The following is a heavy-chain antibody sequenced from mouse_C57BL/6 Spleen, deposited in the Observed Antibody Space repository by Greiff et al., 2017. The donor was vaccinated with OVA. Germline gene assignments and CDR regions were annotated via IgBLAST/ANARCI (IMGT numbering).Heavy chain of an antibody. J-gene: IGHJ2*01. CDR1: GYTFTSYW. CDR3: ARKGASSWGYYFGY. D-gene: IGHD3-1*01. Sequence: QVQLQQPGAELVRPGSSVKLSCKASGYTFTSYWMDWVKQRPGQGLEWIGNIYPSDSETHYNQKFKDKATLTVDKSSSTAYMQLSSLTSEDSAVYYCARKGASSWGYYFGYWGQGTTRTGSS. V-gene: IGHV1-61*01. CDR2: IYPSDSET.